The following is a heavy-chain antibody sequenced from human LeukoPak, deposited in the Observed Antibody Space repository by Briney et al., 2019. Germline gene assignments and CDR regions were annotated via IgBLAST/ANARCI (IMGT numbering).Heavy chain of an antibody. D-gene: IGHD6-13*01. CDR2: IYHSGST. Sequence: SDTLSLTCTVSGYSISSGYYWGWIRQPPGKGLEWIGSIYHSGSTYYNPSLKSRVTISVDTSKNQFSLKLSSVTAADTAVYYCAREEAAAGIDYWGQGTLVTVSS. CDR3: AREEAAAGIDY. V-gene: IGHV4-38-2*02. CDR1: GYSISSGYY. J-gene: IGHJ4*02.